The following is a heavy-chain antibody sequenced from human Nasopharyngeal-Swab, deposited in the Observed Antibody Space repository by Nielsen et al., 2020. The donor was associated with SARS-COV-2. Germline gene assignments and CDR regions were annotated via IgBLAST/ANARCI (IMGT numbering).Heavy chain of an antibody. V-gene: IGHV3-49*01. CDR3: ARSVGSFYGQGAFDI. CDR2: IRSKTYGGAP. D-gene: IGHD1-26*01. CDR1: GFNFGIYA. J-gene: IGHJ3*02. Sequence: SCAASGFNFGIYAMSWFRQAPGKGLEWVGFIRSKTYGGAPEYAASVKGRFTISRDGAESIAYLQMNSLETEDTGVYYCARSVGSFYGQGAFDIWGQGTMVTVSS.